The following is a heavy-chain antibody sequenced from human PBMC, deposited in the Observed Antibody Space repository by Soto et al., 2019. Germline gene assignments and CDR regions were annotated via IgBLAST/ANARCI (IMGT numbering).Heavy chain of an antibody. CDR3: AKHQDYYDSSGYYSYYFDY. J-gene: IGHJ4*02. V-gene: IGHV3-23*04. D-gene: IGHD3-22*01. Sequence: VQLVESGGGVVQPGRSLRLSCAASGFTFSSYAMSWVRQAPGKGLEWVSAISGSGGSTYYADSVKGRFTISRDNSKNTLYLQMNSLRAEDTAVYYCAKHQDYYDSSGYYSYYFDYWGQGTLVTVSS. CDR2: ISGSGGST. CDR1: GFTFSSYA.